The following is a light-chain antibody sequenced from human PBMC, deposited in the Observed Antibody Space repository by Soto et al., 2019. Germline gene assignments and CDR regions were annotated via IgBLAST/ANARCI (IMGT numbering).Light chain of an antibody. Sequence: EIVLTQSPATLSLSPGDRATLSCRASQSVSSYLAWYQQKPGQAPRLLIYDASNRATGTPARFSGSGSGTDFILTISSLEPEDFAVYYCQQRSNWLLTFGGGTKVEIK. CDR2: DAS. CDR1: QSVSSY. V-gene: IGKV3-11*01. CDR3: QQRSNWLLT. J-gene: IGKJ4*01.